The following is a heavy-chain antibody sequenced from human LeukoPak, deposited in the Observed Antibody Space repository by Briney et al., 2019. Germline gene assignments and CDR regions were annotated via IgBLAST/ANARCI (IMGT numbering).Heavy chain of an antibody. CDR1: GYTFTSYY. CDR2: INPSGGST. Sequence: ASVKVSCKASGYTFTSYYMRWVRQGPGQGLEWMGIINPSGGSTSYAQKLQGRVTMTRDTSTSTVYMELSSLRSEDTAVYYCARGGLIVVVVAANHAFDIWGQGTMVTVSS. J-gene: IGHJ3*02. V-gene: IGHV1-46*01. CDR3: ARGGLIVVVVAANHAFDI. D-gene: IGHD2-15*01.